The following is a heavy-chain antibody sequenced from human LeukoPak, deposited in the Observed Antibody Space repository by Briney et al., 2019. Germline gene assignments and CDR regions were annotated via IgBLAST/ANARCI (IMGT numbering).Heavy chain of an antibody. D-gene: IGHD3-10*01. V-gene: IGHV4-39*07. CDR1: GGSISSSSYY. Sequence: QPSETLSLTCTVSGGSISSSSYYWGWIRQPPGKGLEWIVSIYYSGSTYYNPSLKSRVSISVDTSKNQFSLKLSSVTAADTAVYYCARVSWDYGSGSYHYYYYGMDVWGQGTTVTVSS. CDR2: IYYSGST. CDR3: ARVSWDYGSGSYHYYYYGMDV. J-gene: IGHJ6*02.